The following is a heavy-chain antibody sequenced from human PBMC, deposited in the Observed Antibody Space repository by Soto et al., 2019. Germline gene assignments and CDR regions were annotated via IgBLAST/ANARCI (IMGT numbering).Heavy chain of an antibody. CDR1: GGSISGYY. J-gene: IGHJ6*02. V-gene: IGHV4-59*08. Sequence: PSETLSLTCTVSGGSISGYYWSWIRQPPGKGLEWIGYMYNTGSTVYNPSFKSRVTISVDTSKNQFSLKLNSVTAADTAVYYCARHVPYCSDTSHCAYGMDVWGQGTTVTVSS. CDR3: ARHVPYCSDTSHCAYGMDV. CDR2: MYNTGST. D-gene: IGHD2-2*01.